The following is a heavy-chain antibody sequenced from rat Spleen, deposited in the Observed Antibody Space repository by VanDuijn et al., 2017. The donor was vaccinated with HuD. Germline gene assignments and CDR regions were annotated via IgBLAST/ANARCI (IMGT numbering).Heavy chain of an antibody. Sequence: EVQLVESDGGLVQPGRSLKLSCAASGFTFSDYYMAWVRQAPTKGLEWVATINYDGSGTYYRDSVKGRFTISRDNAKSTLYLQMDSLRSEDTATYYCVRSVFDYWGHGVMVTVSS. CDR1: GFTFSDYY. V-gene: IGHV5-29*01. CDR2: INYDGSGT. CDR3: VRSVFDY. J-gene: IGHJ2*01.